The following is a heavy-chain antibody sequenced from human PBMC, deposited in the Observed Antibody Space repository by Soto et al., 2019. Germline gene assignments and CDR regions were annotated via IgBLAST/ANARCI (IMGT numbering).Heavy chain of an antibody. CDR2: IYYSGST. D-gene: IGHD3-22*01. CDR1: GGSISSGGYY. Sequence: PSETLSLTCTVSGGSISSGGYYWSWIRQHPGKGLEWIGYIYYSGSTYYNPSLKSRVTISVDTSKNQFSLKLSSVTAADTAVYYCASKTYYYDSSGYYLDYYFDYWGQGTLVTVSS. J-gene: IGHJ4*02. V-gene: IGHV4-31*03. CDR3: ASKTYYYDSSGYYLDYYFDY.